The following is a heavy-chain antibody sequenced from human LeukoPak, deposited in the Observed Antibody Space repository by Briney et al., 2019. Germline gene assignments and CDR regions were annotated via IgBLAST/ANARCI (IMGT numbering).Heavy chain of an antibody. CDR2: IYYSGST. J-gene: IGHJ4*02. Sequence: SETLYLTCTVSGGSISSSSYYWGWIRQPPGKGLEWIGYIYYSGSTNYNPSLKSRVTISVDTSKNQFSLKLSSVTAADTAVYYCARRLPGRYFDWYEDYWGQGTLVTVSS. CDR3: ARRLPGRYFDWYEDY. D-gene: IGHD3-9*01. CDR1: GGSISSSSYY. V-gene: IGHV4-61*05.